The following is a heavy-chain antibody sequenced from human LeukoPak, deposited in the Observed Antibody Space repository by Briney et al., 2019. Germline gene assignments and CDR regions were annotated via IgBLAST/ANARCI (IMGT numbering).Heavy chain of an antibody. CDR2: INPNSGGT. J-gene: IGHJ4*02. D-gene: IGHD5-24*01. CDR3: ARGYVEMATMGQGY. Sequence: ASEKVSCKASGDTFTGYYMHWVRQAPGQGLEWMGRINPNSGGTNYAQKFQGRVTMTRDTSISTAYMELSTLRSDDTAVYYCARGYVEMATMGQGYWGQGTLVTVSS. CDR1: GDTFTGYY. V-gene: IGHV1-2*06.